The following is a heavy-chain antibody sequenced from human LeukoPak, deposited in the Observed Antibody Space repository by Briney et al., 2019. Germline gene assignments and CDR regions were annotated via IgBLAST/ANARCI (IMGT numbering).Heavy chain of an antibody. Sequence: GGSLRLSCAASGFTFSSYSMNWVRQAPGKGLEWVSSISSSSSYIYYADSVKGRFTISRDNAKNSLYLQMNSLRAEDTAVYYCARPSYTERYDFWSGAPRYYGMDVWGQGTTVTVSS. CDR3: ARPSYTERYDFWSGAPRYYGMDV. CDR2: ISSSSSYI. V-gene: IGHV3-21*01. CDR1: GFTFSSYS. D-gene: IGHD3-3*01. J-gene: IGHJ6*02.